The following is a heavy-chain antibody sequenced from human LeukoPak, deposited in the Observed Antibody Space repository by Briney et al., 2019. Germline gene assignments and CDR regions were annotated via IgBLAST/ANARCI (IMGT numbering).Heavy chain of an antibody. D-gene: IGHD3-10*02. CDR1: EFTFSSYA. Sequence: GGSLRLSCGSVEFTFSSYAMTWARQAPGKGLEWVSSIGSDNKPHYSESVKGRFAISRDKSESMLFIRLDSLRAGCTALYYCACDLHHYVAVVVWLQGTTVTVSS. V-gene: IGHV3-23*05. J-gene: IGHJ6*02. CDR3: ACDLHHYVAVVV. CDR2: IGSDNKP.